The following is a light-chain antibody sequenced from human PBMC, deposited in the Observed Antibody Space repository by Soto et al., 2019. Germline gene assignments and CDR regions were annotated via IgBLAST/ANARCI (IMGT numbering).Light chain of an antibody. CDR2: GAS. V-gene: IGKV1-17*01. Sequence: DIQMTQSLYSLSASVGYRFTITCRASQGIKNDLGWYQQKPGKAPRRLIYGASTLQSGAPSRFSGSGSGTEFTLTISSLQPEDFATYYCLQHNTYPLTFGGGTKVDI. CDR3: LQHNTYPLT. J-gene: IGKJ4*01. CDR1: QGIKND.